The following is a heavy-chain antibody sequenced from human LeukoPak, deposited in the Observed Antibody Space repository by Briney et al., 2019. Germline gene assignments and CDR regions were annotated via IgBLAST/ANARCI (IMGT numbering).Heavy chain of an antibody. CDR1: GFTFSSYE. J-gene: IGHJ4*02. CDR3: ARGTPYGDKFDY. CDR2: ISGSGSTI. D-gene: IGHD4-17*01. Sequence: PGGSLRLSCAASGFTFSSYEMNWVRLAPGKGLEWVSYISGSGSTIFYADSVQGRFTISRDNAKNSLYLQMNSLRAEDTAVYYCARGTPYGDKFDYWGQGTLVTVSS. V-gene: IGHV3-48*03.